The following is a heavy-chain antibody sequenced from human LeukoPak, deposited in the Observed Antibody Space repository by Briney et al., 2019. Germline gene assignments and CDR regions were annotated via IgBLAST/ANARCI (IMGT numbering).Heavy chain of an antibody. V-gene: IGHV3-21*01. J-gene: IGHJ4*02. CDR3: ARRSAWFGEAPPDY. D-gene: IGHD3-10*01. CDR2: ISSSSSHI. Sequence: GGSLRLSCAASGFTFSSYSMNWVRQAPGKGLEWVSSISSSSSHIYYADSVKGRFTISRDNAKNSLYLQMNSLRAEDTAVYYCARRSAWFGEAPPDYWGQGTLVTVSS. CDR1: GFTFSSYS.